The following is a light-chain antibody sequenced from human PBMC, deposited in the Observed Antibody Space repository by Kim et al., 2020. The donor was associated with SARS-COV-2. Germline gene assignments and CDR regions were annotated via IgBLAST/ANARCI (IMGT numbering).Light chain of an antibody. Sequence: DIQMTQSPSSLSASVGDRVTITCQASQDISNYLNWYQQKPGKAPKLLIYDASNLETGVPSRFSGSGSGTDFTFTISSLQPEDIETYLCQQNYNLPTRTFGPGTKVDIK. CDR3: QQNYNLPTRT. CDR2: DAS. CDR1: QDISNY. V-gene: IGKV1-33*01. J-gene: IGKJ3*01.